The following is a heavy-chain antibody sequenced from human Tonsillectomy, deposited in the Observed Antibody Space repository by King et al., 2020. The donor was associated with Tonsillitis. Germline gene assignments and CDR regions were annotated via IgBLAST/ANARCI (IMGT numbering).Heavy chain of an antibody. CDR3: ARGVDNSGWNVGWYFDL. CDR2: IYPDDSDT. CDR1: GFSFTSYW. J-gene: IGHJ2*01. V-gene: IGHV5-51*03. D-gene: IGHD6-19*01. Sequence: LQLVQSGAEVKKPGASLKISCKDSGFSFTSYWIGWVRLMPGKGLEWMGIIYPDDSDTRYSPSFQGQVTISADKSINTAYLQWSSLKASDTAIYYCARGVDNSGWNVGWYFDLWGRGTLVTVSS.